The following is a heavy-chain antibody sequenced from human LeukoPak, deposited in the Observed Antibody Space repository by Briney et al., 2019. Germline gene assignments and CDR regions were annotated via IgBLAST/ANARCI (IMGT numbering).Heavy chain of an antibody. CDR1: GFTFSSYA. Sequence: GGSLRLSCAASGFTFSSYAMHWVRQAPGKGLEWVAVISYDGSNKYYADSVKGRFTISRDNSKNTLYLQMNSLRAEDTAVYYCAKVESVWQWLVSGFDYWGQGTLVTVSS. D-gene: IGHD6-19*01. J-gene: IGHJ4*02. CDR3: AKVESVWQWLVSGFDY. CDR2: ISYDGSNK. V-gene: IGHV3-30-3*01.